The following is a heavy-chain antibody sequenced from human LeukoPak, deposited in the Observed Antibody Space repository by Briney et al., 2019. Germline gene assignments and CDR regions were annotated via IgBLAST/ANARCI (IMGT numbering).Heavy chain of an antibody. V-gene: IGHV1-3*01. D-gene: IGHD5-12*01. CDR2: INAGNGNT. CDR1: GYTFTSYA. J-gene: IGHJ4*02. CDR3: ARWGYSGYDRGFDY. Sequence: ASVKVSCKASGYTFTSYAMHWVRQAPGQRLEWMGWINAGNGNTKYSQKFQGRVTITRDTSASTAYMELGSLRSEDTAVYYCARWGYSGYDRGFDYWGQGTLVTVSS.